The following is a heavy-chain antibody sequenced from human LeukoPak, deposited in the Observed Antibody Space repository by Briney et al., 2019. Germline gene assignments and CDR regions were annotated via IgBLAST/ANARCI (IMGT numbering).Heavy chain of an antibody. J-gene: IGHJ3*02. D-gene: IGHD3-3*01. CDR1: GHFISSSSYY. CDR3: ARDEWLSFEHNDAFDI. CDR2: IYYSGST. V-gene: IGHV4-39*07. Sequence: PSETLSLICTLSGHFISSSSYYWGWIRQPPGKGLEWIESIYYSGSTYYNPSLKSRVTISVDTSKNQFSLKLSSVTAADTAVYYCARDEWLSFEHNDAFDIGGQGTMVTVSS.